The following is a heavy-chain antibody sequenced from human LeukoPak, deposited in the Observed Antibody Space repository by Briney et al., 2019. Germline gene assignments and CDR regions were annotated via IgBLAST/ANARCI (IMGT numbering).Heavy chain of an antibody. CDR3: ARDVTGGSYFDY. CDR1: GGSISSGGYY. J-gene: IGHJ4*02. Sequence: PSETLSLTCTVSGGSISSGGYYWSWIRPLPGKGLDWIGYIYSSGTTYYNPSLKSRVTMSVDTSKNQFSLKLISVTAADTAVYYCARDVTGGSYFDYWGQGTLVTVSS. D-gene: IGHD1-26*01. CDR2: IYSSGTT. V-gene: IGHV4-31*03.